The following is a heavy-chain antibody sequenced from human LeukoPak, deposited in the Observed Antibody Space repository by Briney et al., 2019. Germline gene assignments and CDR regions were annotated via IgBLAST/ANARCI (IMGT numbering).Heavy chain of an antibody. CDR3: AGGYCSGGSCYRILNAFDI. J-gene: IGHJ3*02. D-gene: IGHD2-15*01. CDR2: INTDGSST. V-gene: IGHV3-74*01. Sequence: PGGSLRLSCAASGFTFSSYWMHWVRQAPGKGLVWVSRINTDGSSTSYADSVKGRFTISRDNAKNTLYLQMNSLRAEDTAVYYCAGGYCSGGSCYRILNAFDIWGQGTMVTVSS. CDR1: GFTFSSYW.